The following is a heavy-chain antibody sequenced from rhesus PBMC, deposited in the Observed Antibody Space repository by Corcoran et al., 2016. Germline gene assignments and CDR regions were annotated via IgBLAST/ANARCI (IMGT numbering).Heavy chain of an antibody. CDR2: IHRGGNT. D-gene: IGHD5-42*01. V-gene: IGHV4-160*01. J-gene: IGHJ6*01. Sequence: QVQLQQWGEGLVKPSETLSLSCAVDGGSVCGFWWGWIRQPPGKGREWIGRIHRGGNTNSNPSHKSRVTISIDTSKNQFSLRRSSVTAADTAVYYCARRGYGYCHGLDSWGRGVVVTVSS. CDR1: GGSVCGFW. CDR3: ARRGYGYCHGLDS.